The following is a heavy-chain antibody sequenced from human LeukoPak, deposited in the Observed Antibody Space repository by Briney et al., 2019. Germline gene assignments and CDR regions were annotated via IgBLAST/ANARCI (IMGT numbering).Heavy chain of an antibody. CDR2: ISYDRSNK. CDR1: GLTFNKYW. Sequence: GGSLRFSCEASGLTFNKYWMTWVRQAPGKGLEWVAVISYDRSNKYYADSVKGRFTISRDNSKNTLYLQMNSRRAEDTAVYYCAKDRGSGWPYYFDYWGQGTLVTVSS. D-gene: IGHD6-19*01. V-gene: IGHV3-30*18. J-gene: IGHJ4*02. CDR3: AKDRGSGWPYYFDY.